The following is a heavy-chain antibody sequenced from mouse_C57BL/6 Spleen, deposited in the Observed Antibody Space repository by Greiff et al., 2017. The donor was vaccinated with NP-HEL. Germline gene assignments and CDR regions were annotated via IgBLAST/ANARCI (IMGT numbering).Heavy chain of an antibody. CDR1: GFTFSDYY. CDR2: INPDGGST. CDR3: AREVYGKSKDY. V-gene: IGHV5-16*01. D-gene: IGHD1-1*01. J-gene: IGHJ4*01. Sequence: EVQREESEPGLVQPGSSMKLSCTASGFTFSDYYMTWVRQVPEKGLEWVANINPDGGSTNYLDSLKSRSIISRDNATNILYLQVSSLTSEDTAADYCAREVYGKSKDYWGQGTSVTVSS.